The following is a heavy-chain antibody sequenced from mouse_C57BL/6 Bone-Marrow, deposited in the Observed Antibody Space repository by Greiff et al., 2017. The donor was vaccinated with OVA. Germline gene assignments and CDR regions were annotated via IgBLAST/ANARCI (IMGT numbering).Heavy chain of an antibody. Sequence: QVQLQQPGAELVKPGASVKLSCKASGYTFTSYWMHWVKQRPGRGLEWIGRIDPNSGGTKYNEKFKSRATLTVDKPSSTAYMQLSSLTSEDSAVYYWERAGYYGSRGDENFDYWGQGTTLTVSS. CDR3: ERAGYYGSRGDENFDY. D-gene: IGHD1-1*01. V-gene: IGHV1-72*01. J-gene: IGHJ2*01. CDR1: GYTFTSYW. CDR2: IDPNSGGT.